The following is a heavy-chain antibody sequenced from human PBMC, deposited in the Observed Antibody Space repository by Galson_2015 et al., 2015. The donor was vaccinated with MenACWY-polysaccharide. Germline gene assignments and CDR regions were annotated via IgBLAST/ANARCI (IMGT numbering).Heavy chain of an antibody. CDR3: ARAGITMPNSRDAFVI. CDR1: GYTFTNSA. V-gene: IGHV7-4-1*02. D-gene: IGHD3-10*01. CDR2: INTNTGNP. J-gene: IGHJ3*02. Sequence: SVKVSCKAAGYTFTNSAINWVRQAPGQGLEWMGWINTNTGNPTYAQGFTGRFVFSLDTSVSTTYLQVSSLKAEDTAVYYCARAGITMPNSRDAFVIWGQGTVVTVSS.